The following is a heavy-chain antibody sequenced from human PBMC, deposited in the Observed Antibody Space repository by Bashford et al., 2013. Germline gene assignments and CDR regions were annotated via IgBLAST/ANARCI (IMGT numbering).Heavy chain of an antibody. Sequence: SETLSLTCTVSGGSIRSGSYYWSWIRQPAGKGLEWIGRIYPSGSANYNPSLKSRVTMSIDTSNDQFSLKLTSVTAADTAVYYCARQYDRWFRDGYRYFDFWGRGTLVTVSS. D-gene: IGHD3-10*01. J-gene: IGHJ2*01. V-gene: IGHV4-61*02. CDR2: IYPSGSA. CDR1: GGSIRSGSYY. CDR3: ARQYDRWFRDGYRYFDF.